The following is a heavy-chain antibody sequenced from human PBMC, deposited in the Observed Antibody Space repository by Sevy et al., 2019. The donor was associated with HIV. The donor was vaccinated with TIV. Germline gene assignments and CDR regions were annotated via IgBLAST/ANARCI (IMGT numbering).Heavy chain of an antibody. CDR1: GFTFSSYS. D-gene: IGHD2-2*01. CDR3: ARGSVVVPAAIWSTFVDY. V-gene: IGHV3-21*01. J-gene: IGHJ4*02. Sequence: GGSLRLSCAASGFTFSSYSMNWVRQAPGKGLEWVSSISSSSSYIYYAASMKGRFTISRDNAKNSLYLQMNSLRAEDTAVYYCARGSVVVPAAIWSTFVDYWGQGTLVTVSS. CDR2: ISSSSSYI.